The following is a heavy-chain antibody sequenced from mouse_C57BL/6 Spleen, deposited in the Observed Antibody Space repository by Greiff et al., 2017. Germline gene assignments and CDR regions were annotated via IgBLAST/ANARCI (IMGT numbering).Heavy chain of an antibody. CDR2: INPNNGGT. CDR1: GYTFTDYY. V-gene: IGHV1-26*01. Sequence: VQLQQSGPELVKPGASVKISCKASGYTFTDYYMNWVKQSHGKSLEWIGDINPNNGGTSYNQKFKGKATLTVDKSSSTAYMGLRSLTSEDSAVYYCARWSYDYFYAMDYWGQGTSVTVSS. CDR3: ARWSYDYFYAMDY. J-gene: IGHJ4*01. D-gene: IGHD2-4*01.